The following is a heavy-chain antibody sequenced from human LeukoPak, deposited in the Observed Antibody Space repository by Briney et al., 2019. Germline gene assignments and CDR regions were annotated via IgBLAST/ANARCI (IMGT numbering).Heavy chain of an antibody. CDR2: INHSGST. D-gene: IGHD3-16*02. CDR1: GGSFSGYY. CDR3: ARGRVWGSYRQNFDY. V-gene: IGHV4-34*01. J-gene: IGHJ4*02. Sequence: SETLSLTCAVYGGSFSGYYWSWIRQPPGKGLEWIGEINHSGSTNYNPSLKSRVTISVDPSKNQFSLKLSSVTAADTAVYYCARGRVWGSYRQNFDYWGQGTLVTVSS.